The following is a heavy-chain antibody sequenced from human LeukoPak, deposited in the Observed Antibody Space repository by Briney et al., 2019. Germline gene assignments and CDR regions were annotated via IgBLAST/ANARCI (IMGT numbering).Heavy chain of an antibody. CDR1: GGPISSGSYY. Sequence: SETLSLTCTVSGGPISSGSYYWSWIRQPAGKGLEWIGRIYTSGSTNYNPSLKSRVTISVDTSKNQFSLKLSSVTAADTAVYYCARKTTVTTGFDYWGQGTLVTVSS. CDR3: ARKTTVTTGFDY. D-gene: IGHD4-17*01. V-gene: IGHV4-61*02. CDR2: IYTSGST. J-gene: IGHJ4*02.